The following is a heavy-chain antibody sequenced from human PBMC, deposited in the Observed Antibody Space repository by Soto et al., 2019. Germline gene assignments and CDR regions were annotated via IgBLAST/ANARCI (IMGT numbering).Heavy chain of an antibody. D-gene: IGHD3-10*01. J-gene: IGHJ6*02. CDR2: IWYDGSNK. CDR1: RFTLSIYG. Sequence: HGGSMRLSCAASRFTLSIYGMAWGRKDTGKGLEWVAVIWYDGSNKYYADSVKGRFTISRDNSKNTLYLQRNSLRAEDTAVYYCAREDGWFGKLLGYYYYGMDVWGQGTTVTVSS. V-gene: IGHV3-33*01. CDR3: AREDGWFGKLLGYYYYGMDV.